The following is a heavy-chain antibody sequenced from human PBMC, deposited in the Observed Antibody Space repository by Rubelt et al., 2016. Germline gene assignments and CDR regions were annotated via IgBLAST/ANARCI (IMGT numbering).Heavy chain of an antibody. D-gene: IGHD5-24*01. CDR3: ATGDGYNRRSMDV. V-gene: IGHV3-33*05. CDR2: MSYDGSKE. J-gene: IGHJ6*02. Sequence: PCKGLEWVAGMSYDGSKEYFADSVKGRFTISRDNAKNSLYLQMNSLRAEDTAVYYCATGDGYNRRSMDVWGQGTTVTVSS.